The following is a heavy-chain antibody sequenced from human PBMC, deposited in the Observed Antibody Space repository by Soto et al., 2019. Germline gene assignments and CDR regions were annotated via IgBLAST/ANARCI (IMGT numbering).Heavy chain of an antibody. CDR3: ARASYYYGMDV. Sequence: QVQLQESGPGLVKPSQTLSLTCTVSGGSISSGGYYWSWIRQHPGKGLEWIGYVYYSGSTYYIPYLKSRVTISVDTSKKQFSLKMSSVTDADTAVYYCARASYYYGMDVWGQGTTVTVSS. CDR2: VYYSGST. CDR1: GGSISSGGYY. V-gene: IGHV4-31*03. J-gene: IGHJ6*02.